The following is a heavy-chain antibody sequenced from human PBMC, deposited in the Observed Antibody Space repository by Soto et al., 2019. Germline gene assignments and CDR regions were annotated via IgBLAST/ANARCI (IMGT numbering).Heavy chain of an antibody. V-gene: IGHV3-21*01. Sequence: GGSLRLSCAASGFTFSSYSMNWVRQAPGKGLEWVSSISSSSSYIYYADSVKGRFTISRDNAKNSLYLQMNSLRAEDTAVYYCAREYYDSSGKAPDAFDIWGQGTMVTVSS. D-gene: IGHD3-22*01. CDR1: GFTFSSYS. CDR3: AREYYDSSGKAPDAFDI. CDR2: ISSSSSYI. J-gene: IGHJ3*02.